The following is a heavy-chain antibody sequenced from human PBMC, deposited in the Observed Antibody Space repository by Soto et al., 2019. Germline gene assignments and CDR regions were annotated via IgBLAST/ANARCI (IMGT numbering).Heavy chain of an antibody. Sequence: SETLSLTWTVSCGSIGSSGGCWGWIRQPPGKGLEWIGGIYYSGSTYYNPSLKSRVTISVDTSKNQFSLKLSSVTAADTAVYYCVVEQYDILTGCYFTGYWGQGTLVTVSS. CDR2: IYYSGST. D-gene: IGHD3-9*01. CDR3: VVEQYDILTGCYFTGY. V-gene: IGHV4-39*01. J-gene: IGHJ4*02. CDR1: CGSIGSSGGC.